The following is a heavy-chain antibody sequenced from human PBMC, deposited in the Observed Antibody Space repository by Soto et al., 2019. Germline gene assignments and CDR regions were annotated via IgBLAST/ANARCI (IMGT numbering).Heavy chain of an antibody. V-gene: IGHV1-18*04. CDR3: ALAYVPAASRYYYYGMDV. J-gene: IGHJ6*02. CDR2: ISAYNGNT. D-gene: IGHD2-2*01. Sequence: QVQLVQSGAEVKKPGASVKVSCKASGYTFTSYGISWVRQAPGQGLEWMGWISAYNGNTNYAQTLQGRVTMTPDTYTSTAYMELRSLRSDDTAVYYWALAYVPAASRYYYYGMDVWGQGTTVTVSS. CDR1: GYTFTSYG.